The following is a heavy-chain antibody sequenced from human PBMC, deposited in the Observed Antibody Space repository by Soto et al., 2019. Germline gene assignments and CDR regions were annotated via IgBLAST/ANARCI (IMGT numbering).Heavy chain of an antibody. CDR3: ARDSLDIVVVPAAMHHYYYYGMDV. J-gene: IGHJ6*02. V-gene: IGHV4-31*03. CDR2: IYYSGST. D-gene: IGHD2-2*03. CDR1: GGSISSGGYY. Sequence: PSETLSLTCTVSGGSISSGGYYWSWIRQHPGKGLEWIGYIYYSGSTYYNPSLKSRVTISVDTSKNQFPLKLSSVTAADTAVYYCARDSLDIVVVPAAMHHYYYYGMDVWGQGTTVTVSS.